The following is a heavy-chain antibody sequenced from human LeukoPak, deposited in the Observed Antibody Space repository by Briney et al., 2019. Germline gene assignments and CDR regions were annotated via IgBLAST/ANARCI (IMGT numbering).Heavy chain of an antibody. J-gene: IGHJ4*02. CDR3: ARAAVTRNFFDY. CDR2: IYSGGST. V-gene: IGHV3-53*01. D-gene: IGHD4-17*01. CDR1: GFTVSSNY. Sequence: GGSLRLSCAASGFTVSSNYMNWVRQAPGKGLEWVSVIYSGGSTYYADSVKGRFTISSDNSKNTLFLQLNSLRAEDTAVYYGARAAVTRNFFDYWGQGTLVTVSS.